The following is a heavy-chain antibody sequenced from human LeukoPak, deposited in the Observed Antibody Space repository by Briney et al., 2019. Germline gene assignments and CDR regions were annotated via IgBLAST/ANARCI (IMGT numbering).Heavy chain of an antibody. V-gene: IGHV7-4-1*02. J-gene: IGHJ6*02. CDR1: GYTFTSYA. CDR3: ANKKAVSGGYYYYGMDV. D-gene: IGHD3-22*01. Sequence: GASVKVSCKASGYTFTSYAMNWVRQAPGQGLEWMGWINTNTGNPTYAQGFTGRFVFSLDTSVSTAYLQISSLKAEDTAVYYCANKKAVSGGYYYYGMDVWGQGTTVTVSS. CDR2: INTNTGNP.